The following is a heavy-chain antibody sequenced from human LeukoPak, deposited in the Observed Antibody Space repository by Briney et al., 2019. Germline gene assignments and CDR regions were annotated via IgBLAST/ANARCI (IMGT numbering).Heavy chain of an antibody. Sequence: PSETLSLTCTVSGGSISSYYWSWIRQPPGEALQWIGYIYYSGSTNYNPSLKSRVTISVDTSKNQFSLKLSSVTAADTAVYYCARVVTIFGVVDYWGQGALVTVSS. D-gene: IGHD3-3*01. CDR2: IYYSGST. CDR3: ARVVTIFGVVDY. J-gene: IGHJ4*02. CDR1: GGSISSYY. V-gene: IGHV4-59*01.